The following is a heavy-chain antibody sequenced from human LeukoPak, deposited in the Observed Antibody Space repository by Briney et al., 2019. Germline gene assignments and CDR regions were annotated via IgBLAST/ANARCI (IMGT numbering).Heavy chain of an antibody. CDR3: ARAPGIAAAGNWFDP. J-gene: IGHJ5*02. D-gene: IGHD6-13*01. CDR1: GFTFDDYG. Sequence: PGGSLRLSCAASGFTFDDYGMSWVRQAPGKGLEWVSGINWNGGSTGYADSVKGRFTISRDNAKNSLYLQMNSLRAEDTALYYCARAPGIAAAGNWFDPWGQGTLVTVSS. V-gene: IGHV3-20*04. CDR2: INWNGGST.